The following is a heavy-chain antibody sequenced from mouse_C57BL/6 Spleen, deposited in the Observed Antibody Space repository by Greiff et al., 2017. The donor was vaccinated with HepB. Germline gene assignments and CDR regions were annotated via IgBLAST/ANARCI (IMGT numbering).Heavy chain of an antibody. CDR3: ARETVVDWYFDV. CDR2: IDPSDSET. V-gene: IGHV1-52*01. J-gene: IGHJ1*03. CDR1: GYTFTSYW. Sequence: VQLKQPGAELVRPGSSVKLSCKASGYTFTSYWMHWVKQRPIQGLEWIGNIDPSDSETHYNQKFKDKATLTVDKSSSTAYMQLSSLTSEDSAVYYCARETVVDWYFDVWGTGTTVTVSS. D-gene: IGHD1-1*01.